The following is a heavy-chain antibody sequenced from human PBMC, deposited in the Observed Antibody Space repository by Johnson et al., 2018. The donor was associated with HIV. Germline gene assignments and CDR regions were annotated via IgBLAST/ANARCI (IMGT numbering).Heavy chain of an antibody. Sequence: QVQLVESGGGLVKPGGSLRLSCAASGFIFSNYAMHWGRQAPGKGLEWVAVISYDGSNKYYADSVKGRFTISRDNSKNTLYLQMNFLRPEDTAVYYCAKEDYYGSGSYDAFDIWGQWTMVTVSS. D-gene: IGHD3-10*01. CDR1: GFIFSNYA. V-gene: IGHV3-30*18. CDR2: ISYDGSNK. CDR3: AKEDYYGSGSYDAFDI. J-gene: IGHJ3*02.